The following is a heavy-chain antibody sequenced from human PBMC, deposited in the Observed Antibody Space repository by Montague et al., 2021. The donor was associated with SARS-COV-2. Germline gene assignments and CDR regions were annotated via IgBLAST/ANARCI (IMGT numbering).Heavy chain of an antibody. J-gene: IGHJ4*02. Sequence: TLSLTCTVSGGSISSGDYYWNWIRHPPGKGLEWIAYTYNNDRTXYNXSLESRVSVSVDTSKNQFSLRLSSVTAADTAVYYCARIGGWSGAFWGQGTLVTVSS. D-gene: IGHD3/OR15-3a*01. CDR1: GGSISSGDYY. V-gene: IGHV4-30-4*01. CDR2: TYNNDRT. CDR3: ARIGGWSGAF.